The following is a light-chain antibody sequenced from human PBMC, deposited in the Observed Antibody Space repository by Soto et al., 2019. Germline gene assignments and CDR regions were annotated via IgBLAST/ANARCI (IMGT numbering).Light chain of an antibody. V-gene: IGKV1-5*03. Sequence: DIQMTQSPSTLSASVGDRVTITCRASQSISSWLAWYQQKPGKAPKLLLYKASSLESGVPSRFSGSGSGTEFTLTISSLQPDDFATYYCEQYNSYSPYTFGQGTELEIK. CDR2: KAS. CDR3: EQYNSYSPYT. J-gene: IGKJ2*01. CDR1: QSISSW.